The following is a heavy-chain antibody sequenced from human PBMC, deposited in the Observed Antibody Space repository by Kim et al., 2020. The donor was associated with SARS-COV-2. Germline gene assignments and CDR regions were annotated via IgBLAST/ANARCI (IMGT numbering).Heavy chain of an antibody. J-gene: IGHJ4*02. V-gene: IGHV4-61*01. D-gene: IGHD2-15*01. CDR3: ARDRRDCSGGDFYRGSTDR. CDR2: ICYSSGST. Sequence: SETLSLTCSVSGDSVSSSSYCWSWIRQPPGKGLEWIGDICYSSGSTNYNPSLKSRITMSVDTSKNQFSLKLMSVTAVDTAVYYCARDRRDCSGGDFYRGSTDRWGRGTLVTVSS. CDR1: GDSVSSSSYC.